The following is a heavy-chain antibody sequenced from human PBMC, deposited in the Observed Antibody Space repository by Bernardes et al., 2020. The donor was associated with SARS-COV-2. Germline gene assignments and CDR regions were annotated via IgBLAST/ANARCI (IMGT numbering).Heavy chain of an antibody. CDR2: ISAYNGNT. CDR1: GYTFTSYG. J-gene: IGHJ6*02. D-gene: IGHD4-17*01. Sequence: ASVKVSCKASGYTFTSYGISWVRQAPGQGLEWMGWISAYNGNTNYAQKLQGRVTMTTDTSTSTAYMELRSLRSDDTAVYYCARAATVTLRPYYYYYGMDVWGQGTTVTVSS. CDR3: ARAATVTLRPYYYYYGMDV. V-gene: IGHV1-18*01.